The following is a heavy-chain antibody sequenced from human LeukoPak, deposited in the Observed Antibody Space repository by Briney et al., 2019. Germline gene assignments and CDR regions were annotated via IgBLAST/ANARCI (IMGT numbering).Heavy chain of an antibody. CDR3: ATSGGYCSGGSCYGGDYFDY. CDR1: GGTFSSYA. Sequence: ASVKVPCKASGGTFSSYAISWVRQAPGQGLEWMGRIIPILGIANYAQKFQGRVTITADKSTSTAYMELSSLRSEDTAVYYCATSGGYCSGGSCYGGDYFDYWGQGTLVTVSS. V-gene: IGHV1-69*04. CDR2: IIPILGIA. J-gene: IGHJ4*02. D-gene: IGHD2-15*01.